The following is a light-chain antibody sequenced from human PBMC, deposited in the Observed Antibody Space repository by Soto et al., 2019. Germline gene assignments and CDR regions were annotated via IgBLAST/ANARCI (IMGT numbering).Light chain of an antibody. V-gene: IGKV3-11*01. J-gene: IGKJ4*01. CDR1: QSVGSS. CDR2: DTF. Sequence: DIVLTQSPGTLSSSPGERATLSCRASQSVGSSLAWYQQKPGQAPRLLIYDTFNRATGIPARFSGSGSGTDFTPTISSLEPEDFAVYYCQQRSSWPFLWTFSGGTKVEIK. CDR3: QQRSSWPFLWT.